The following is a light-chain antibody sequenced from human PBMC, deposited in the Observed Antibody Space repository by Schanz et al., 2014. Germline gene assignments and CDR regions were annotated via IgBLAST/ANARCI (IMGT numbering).Light chain of an antibody. CDR1: QRVNTNF. Sequence: EIVLTQSPGALSLSPGERATFSCRASQRVNTNFLAWYQQKPGQAPRLLIYDASNRATGFPARFSGRGSGTDFTLTITSLQPEDFAVYSCQQYGDSPPTFGPGTKVEI. CDR2: DAS. CDR3: QQYGDSPPT. V-gene: IGKV3-20*01. J-gene: IGKJ4*01.